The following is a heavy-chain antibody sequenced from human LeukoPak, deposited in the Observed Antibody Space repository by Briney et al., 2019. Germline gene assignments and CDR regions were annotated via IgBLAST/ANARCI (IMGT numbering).Heavy chain of an antibody. CDR2: IDKKDNFYAT. Sequence: GGSLRLSCAASGFTFSGSAIHWVRQSSGKGLEWVGHIDKKDNFYATTSAASVTGRFTISRDDSKDTAYLQMNSLKTEDTALYYCTRDTGTYNWLDPWGQGTLVTVSS. CDR1: GFTFSGSA. J-gene: IGHJ5*02. V-gene: IGHV3-73*01. D-gene: IGHD1-26*01. CDR3: TRDTGTYNWLDP.